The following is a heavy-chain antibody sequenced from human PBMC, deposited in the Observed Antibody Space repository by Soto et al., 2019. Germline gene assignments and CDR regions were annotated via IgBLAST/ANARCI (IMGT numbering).Heavy chain of an antibody. V-gene: IGHV3-11*01. CDR3: ARDRVVVTAHNHFPGAFDI. CDR1: GFTFSDYY. D-gene: IGHD2-21*02. J-gene: IGHJ3*02. CDR2: ISSSGSTI. Sequence: QVQLVESGGGLVKPGGSLRLSCAASGFTFSDYYMSWIRQAPGKGLEWVSYISSSGSTIYYADSVKGRFTISRDNAKNSLYLQMNSLRAEDTAVYYCARDRVVVTAHNHFPGAFDICGQGTMVTVSS.